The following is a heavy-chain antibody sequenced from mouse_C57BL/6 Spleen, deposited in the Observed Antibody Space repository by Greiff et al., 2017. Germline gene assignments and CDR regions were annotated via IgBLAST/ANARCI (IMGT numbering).Heavy chain of an antibody. CDR2: IYPGDGDT. CDR1: GYAFSSSW. Sequence: QVQLQQSGPELVKPGASVKISCKASGYAFSSSWMNWVKQRPGKGLEWIGRIYPGDGDTNYNGKFKGKATLTADKSSSPAYMQLSSLTSEDSAVYFWARNYYSKEGAMDYWGQGTSVTVSS. V-gene: IGHV1-82*01. CDR3: ARNYYSKEGAMDY. D-gene: IGHD2-5*01. J-gene: IGHJ4*01.